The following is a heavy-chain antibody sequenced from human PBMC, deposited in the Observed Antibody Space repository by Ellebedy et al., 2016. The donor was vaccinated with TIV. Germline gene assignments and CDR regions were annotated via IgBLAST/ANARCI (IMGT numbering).Heavy chain of an antibody. CDR1: GYTFTGYY. V-gene: IGHV1-2*04. CDR3: ARFMDTAMGGYYYYYGMDV. D-gene: IGHD5-18*01. J-gene: IGHJ6*02. Sequence: ASVKVSCXASGYTFTGYYMHWVRQAPGQGLEWMGWINPNSGGTNYAQKFQGWVTMTRDTSISTAYMELSRLRSDDTAVYYCARFMDTAMGGYYYYYGMDVWGQGTTVTVSS. CDR2: INPNSGGT.